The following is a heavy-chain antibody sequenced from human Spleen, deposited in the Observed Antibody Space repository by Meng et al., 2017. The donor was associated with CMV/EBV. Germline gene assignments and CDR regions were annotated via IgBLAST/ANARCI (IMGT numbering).Heavy chain of an antibody. CDR1: GGTFSSYA. D-gene: IGHD5-18*01. CDR2: IIPILGIA. CDR3: ASSNSYGYPRYGWFDP. Sequence: SVKVSCKASGGTFSSYAISWVRQAPGQGLEWMGGIIPILGIANYAQKFQGRVTITADKSTCTAYMELSSLRSEDTAVYYCASSNSYGYPRYGWFDPWGQGTLVTVSS. J-gene: IGHJ5*02. V-gene: IGHV1-69*10.